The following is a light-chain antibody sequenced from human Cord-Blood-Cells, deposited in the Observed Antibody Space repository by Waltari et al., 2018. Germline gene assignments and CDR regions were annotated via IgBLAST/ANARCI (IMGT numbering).Light chain of an antibody. CDR3: CSYAGSYTFV. CDR2: DVS. J-gene: IGLJ1*01. CDR1: SSDVGGYNY. Sequence: QSALTQPRSVPGSPGQSVTISCTGTSSDVGGYNYVPWYQQHPGKAPKRMIYDVSKRPSGVPDRFSGSKAGNTASLTISGLQAEDEADYYCCSYAGSYTFVFGTGTKVTVL. V-gene: IGLV2-11*01.